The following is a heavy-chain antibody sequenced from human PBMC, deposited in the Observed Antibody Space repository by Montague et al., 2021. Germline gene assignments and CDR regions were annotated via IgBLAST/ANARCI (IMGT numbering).Heavy chain of an antibody. Sequence: SETLSLTCTVSSGSIFHAHWSWVRQPPGKGPEWLGSMFYGGATSNNPSLESRVTMSIDTSTNQFSLKLSFVTAADTAVYYCAKQDYFVSGTSYKGFDPWGQGILVTVSS. V-gene: IGHV4-59*08. J-gene: IGHJ5*02. CDR1: SGSIFHAH. D-gene: IGHD3-10*01. CDR3: AKQDYFVSGTSYKGFDP. CDR2: MFYGGAT.